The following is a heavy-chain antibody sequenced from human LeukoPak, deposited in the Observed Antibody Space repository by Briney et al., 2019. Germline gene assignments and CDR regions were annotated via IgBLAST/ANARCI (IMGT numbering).Heavy chain of an antibody. J-gene: IGHJ6*02. V-gene: IGHV3-21*04. CDR3: AKTGRPAAVYGDYFPYYYYGMDV. Sequence: GGSLRLSCAASGFTFSSYSMNWVRQAPGKGLEWVSSISSSSYIYYADSVKGRFTISRDNSKNTLYLQMNSLRAEDTAVYYCAKTGRPAAVYGDYFPYYYYGMDVWGQRTTVTVSS. D-gene: IGHD4-17*01. CDR1: GFTFSSYS. CDR2: ISSSSYI.